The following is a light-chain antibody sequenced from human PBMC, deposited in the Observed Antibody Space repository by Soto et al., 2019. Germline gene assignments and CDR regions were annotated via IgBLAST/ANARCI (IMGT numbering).Light chain of an antibody. Sequence: EVVMTQSPATLSLSPGERATLSCRASQSITSNLAWYQQKPGQAPRLLIYGASTRANGVPPRFGGSGSGTEFTLTISSLQSEDFALYHCQQYNNWPYTFGQGTKLEIK. CDR2: GAS. J-gene: IGKJ2*01. CDR3: QQYNNWPYT. V-gene: IGKV3-15*01. CDR1: QSITSN.